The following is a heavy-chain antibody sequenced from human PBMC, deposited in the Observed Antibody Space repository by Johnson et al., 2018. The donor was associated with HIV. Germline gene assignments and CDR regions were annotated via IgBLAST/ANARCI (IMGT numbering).Heavy chain of an antibody. CDR1: GFTFSSYA. J-gene: IGHJ3*02. Sequence: VESGGGLVQPGGSLRLSCAASGFTFSSYAMHWVRQAPGKGLEYVSAISSNGGSTYYANSVKGRFTISRDNSKNTLYLQMGSLRAEDMAVYYCARPRTTVTQVDAFDIWGQGTMVTVSS. CDR2: ISSNGGST. D-gene: IGHD4-17*01. CDR3: ARPRTTVTQVDAFDI. V-gene: IGHV3-64*01.